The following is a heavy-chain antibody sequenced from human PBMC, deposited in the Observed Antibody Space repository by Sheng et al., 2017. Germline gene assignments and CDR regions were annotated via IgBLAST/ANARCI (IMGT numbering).Heavy chain of an antibody. J-gene: IGHJ4*02. CDR2: IYHSGST. Sequence: QVQLQESGPGLVKPSETLSLTCAVSGYSISSGYYWGWIRQPPGKGLEWIGSIYHSGSTYYNPSLKSRVTISVDTSKNQFSLKLSSVTAADTAVYYCARGQTYYYGSGSYYNAPFDYWGQGTLVTVSS. CDR3: ARGQTYYYGSGSYYNAPFDY. V-gene: IGHV4-38-2*01. CDR1: GYSISSGYY. D-gene: IGHD3-10*01.